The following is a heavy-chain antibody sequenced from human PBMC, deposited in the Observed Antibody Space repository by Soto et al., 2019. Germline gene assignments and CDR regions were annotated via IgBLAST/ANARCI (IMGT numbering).Heavy chain of an antibody. Sequence: EVQLVESGGGLVKPGGSLRLSCAASGFTFSNAWMSWVRQAPGKGLEWVGRIKSKTDGGTTDYAAPVKGRFTISRDDSKNTLYLQMNSLKTEDTAVYYCTTTPLGYCSGGSCYNPIDYWGQGTLVTVSS. D-gene: IGHD2-15*01. J-gene: IGHJ4*02. V-gene: IGHV3-15*01. CDR1: GFTFSNAW. CDR3: TTTPLGYCSGGSCYNPIDY. CDR2: IKSKTDGGTT.